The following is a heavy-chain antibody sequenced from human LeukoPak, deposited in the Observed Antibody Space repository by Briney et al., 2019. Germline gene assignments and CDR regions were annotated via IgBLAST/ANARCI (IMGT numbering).Heavy chain of an antibody. J-gene: IGHJ4*02. CDR1: GGTFSSYA. CDR2: IIPIFGTA. D-gene: IGHD5-12*01. CDR3: CAVVATIDTLYYFDY. Sequence: SVKVSCKASGGTFSSYAISWVRQAPGQGLEWMGRIIPIFGTANYAQKFQGRVTITTDDSTSTAYMELSSLRSEDTAVYYCCAVVATIDTLYYFDYWGQGTLVTVSS. V-gene: IGHV1-69*05.